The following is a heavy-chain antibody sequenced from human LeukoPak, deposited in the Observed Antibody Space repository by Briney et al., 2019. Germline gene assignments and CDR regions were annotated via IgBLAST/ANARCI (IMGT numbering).Heavy chain of an antibody. V-gene: IGHV3-48*02. CDR3: ARVWHCTSTSCYDY. J-gene: IGHJ4*02. Sequence: GGSLRLSCAGSGFTFSNAWMSWVRQAPGKGLEWVSYISSSSGTIYYADSVRGRFTISRDNAKNSLYLQMNSLRDEDTAVYYCARVWHCTSTSCYDYWGQGTLVTVSS. CDR2: ISSSSGTI. D-gene: IGHD2-2*01. CDR1: GFTFSNAW.